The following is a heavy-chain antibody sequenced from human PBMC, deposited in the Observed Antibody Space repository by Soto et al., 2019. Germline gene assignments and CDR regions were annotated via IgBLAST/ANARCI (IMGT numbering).Heavy chain of an antibody. V-gene: IGHV1-18*01. Sequence: SGAEVKKPGASVKVSCKASGYTFTSYGISWVRQAPGQGLEWMGWISAYNGNTNYAQKLQGRVTMTTDTSTSTAYMELRSLRSDDTAVYYCARDITDYYDSTDDAFDIWGQGTMVTVSS. D-gene: IGHD3-22*01. J-gene: IGHJ3*02. CDR1: GYTFTSYG. CDR3: ARDITDYYDSTDDAFDI. CDR2: ISAYNGNT.